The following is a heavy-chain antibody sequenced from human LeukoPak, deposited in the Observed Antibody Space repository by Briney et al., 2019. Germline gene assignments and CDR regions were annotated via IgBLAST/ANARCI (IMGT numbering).Heavy chain of an antibody. CDR2: ISYDGSNK. Sequence: PGGSLRLSCAASGFTFSSYGMHWVRQAPGKGLEWVAVISYDGSNKYYADSVKGRFTISRDNSKNTLYLQMNSLRAEDPAVYYCARDRHVGATGAFDIWGQGTMVTVSS. CDR3: ARDRHVGATGAFDI. D-gene: IGHD1-26*01. J-gene: IGHJ3*02. CDR1: GFTFSSYG. V-gene: IGHV3-30*03.